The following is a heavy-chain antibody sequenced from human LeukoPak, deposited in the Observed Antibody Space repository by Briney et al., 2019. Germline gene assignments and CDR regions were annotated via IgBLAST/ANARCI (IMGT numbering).Heavy chain of an antibody. CDR3: AREFGHCYGDNCFYFFDT. V-gene: IGHV1-18*01. D-gene: IGHD4-23*01. J-gene: IGHJ4*02. CDR2: INTYKGDT. Sequence: VASVKVSCKASGYTVTNYNISWVRQAPGQGLEWMGWINTYKGDTLYAQKLQGRVTMTADTSTNTAYMELRSLRFDDTAVYYCAREFGHCYGDNCFYFFDTWGQGFRVTVSS. CDR1: GYTVTNYN.